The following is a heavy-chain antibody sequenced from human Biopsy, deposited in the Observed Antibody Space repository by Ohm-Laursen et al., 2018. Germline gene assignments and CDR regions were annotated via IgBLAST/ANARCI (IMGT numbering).Heavy chain of an antibody. CDR3: TRGGYYYDSLAYYYWFDP. CDR1: GYTFTGYH. J-gene: IGHJ5*02. CDR2: IKAKTGDT. Sequence: ASVKVSCKASGYTFTGYHVHWVRQAPGHGLEWMGWIKAKTGDTNYAQKFQGRVPMTRDTSISTAYVDLSSLRSDDTAVYYCTRGGYYYDSLAYYYWFDPWGQGTLVTVSS. D-gene: IGHD3-22*01. V-gene: IGHV1-2*02.